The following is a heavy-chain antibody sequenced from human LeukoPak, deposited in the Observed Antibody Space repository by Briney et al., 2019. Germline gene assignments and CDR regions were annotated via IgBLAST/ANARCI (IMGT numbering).Heavy chain of an antibody. CDR3: ARDLAEQLVPAYYYYYMDV. J-gene: IGHJ6*03. CDR2: FDPEDGET. D-gene: IGHD6-6*01. Sequence: AASVKVSCKVSGYTLTELSMHWVRQAPGKGLEWMGGFDPEDGETIYAQKFQGRVTMTEDTSTDTAYMELSSLRSEDTAVYYCARDLAEQLVPAYYYYYMDVWGKGTTVTVSS. V-gene: IGHV1-24*01. CDR1: GYTLTELS.